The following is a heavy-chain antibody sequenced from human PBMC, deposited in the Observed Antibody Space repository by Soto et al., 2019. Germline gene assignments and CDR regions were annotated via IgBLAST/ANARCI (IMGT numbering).Heavy chain of an antibody. D-gene: IGHD5-18*01. V-gene: IGHV4-59*08. CDR1: GGSISTYY. Sequence: SETLSLTCTVSGGSISTYYWSWIRQPPGKGLEWIGYIYYDGSTSYNPSLRSRVTISVDTSKNQFSLKLSSVTAADTAVYYCARHFTPLGYFFDYWGQGTLVIVSS. CDR2: IYYDGST. J-gene: IGHJ4*02. CDR3: ARHFTPLGYFFDY.